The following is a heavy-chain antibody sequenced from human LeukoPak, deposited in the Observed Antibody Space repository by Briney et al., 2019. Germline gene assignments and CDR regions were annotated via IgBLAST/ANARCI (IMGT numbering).Heavy chain of an antibody. D-gene: IGHD6-13*01. V-gene: IGHV4-34*01. Sequence: PSETLSLTCAVYGGSFSNYYWNWIRQPPGKGLEWIAEINHRGNTKYNPSLQSRVTISVDSSKKQLYLKLSSVSAADTAVYYCAITTVEQQLLRNYWGQGALVSVSS. CDR3: AITTVEQQLLRNY. CDR2: INHRGNT. CDR1: GGSFSNYY. J-gene: IGHJ4*02.